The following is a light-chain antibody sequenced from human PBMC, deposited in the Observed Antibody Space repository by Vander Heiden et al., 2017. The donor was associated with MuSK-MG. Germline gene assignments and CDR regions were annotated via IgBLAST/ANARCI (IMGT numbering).Light chain of an antibody. Sequence: QSVLTQPPPVSGAPGQRVTLSCTGSSSSIGAGYDVHWYQQLPGTAPKLLVYGNSTRPSGVPDRFSGSKSGTSASLAITGLQAEDEADYYCQSYDSSLSGVVFGGGTKLTVL. CDR1: SSSIGAGYD. J-gene: IGLJ2*01. CDR2: GNS. CDR3: QSYDSSLSGVV. V-gene: IGLV1-40*01.